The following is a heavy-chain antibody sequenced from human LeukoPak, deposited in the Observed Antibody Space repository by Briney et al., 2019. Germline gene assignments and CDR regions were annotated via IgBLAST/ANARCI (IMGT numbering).Heavy chain of an antibody. V-gene: IGHV4-59*01. CDR1: GGSISSYY. J-gene: IGHJ5*02. CDR3: ARVSEDSSSWYAARWFDP. Sequence: SETLSLTCTVSGGSISSYYWSWTRQPPGKGLEWIGYIYYSGSTNYNPSLKSRVTISVDTSKNQFSLKLSSVTAADTAVYYCARVSEDSSSWYAARWFDPWGQGTLVTVSS. D-gene: IGHD6-13*01. CDR2: IYYSGST.